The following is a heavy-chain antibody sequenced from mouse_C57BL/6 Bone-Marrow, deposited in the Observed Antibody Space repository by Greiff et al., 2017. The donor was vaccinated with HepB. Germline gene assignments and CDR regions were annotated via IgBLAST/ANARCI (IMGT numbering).Heavy chain of an antibody. D-gene: IGHD2-5*01. Sequence: VQLVESGPELVKPGASVKISCKASGYAFSSSWMNWVKQRPGKGLEWIGRIYPGDGDTNYNGKFKGKATLTADKSSSTAYMQLSSLTSEDSAVYFCARTYYSNYVDYWGQGTTLTVSS. CDR1: GYAFSSSW. J-gene: IGHJ2*01. V-gene: IGHV1-82*01. CDR2: IYPGDGDT. CDR3: ARTYYSNYVDY.